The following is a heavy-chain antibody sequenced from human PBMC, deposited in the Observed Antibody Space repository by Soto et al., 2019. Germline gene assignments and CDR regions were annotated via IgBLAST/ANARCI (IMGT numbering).Heavy chain of an antibody. J-gene: IGHJ5*02. Sequence: LSLTCTVSGGSISSSSYYWGWIRQPPGKGLEWIGSIYYSGSTYYNPSLKSRVTISVDTSKNQFSLKLSSVTAADTAVYYCARSVQTRYYYPDCFDPWGQGTLVTVSS. CDR3: ARSVQTRYYYPDCFDP. CDR2: IYYSGST. CDR1: GGSISSSSYY. D-gene: IGHD2-2*01. V-gene: IGHV4-39*01.